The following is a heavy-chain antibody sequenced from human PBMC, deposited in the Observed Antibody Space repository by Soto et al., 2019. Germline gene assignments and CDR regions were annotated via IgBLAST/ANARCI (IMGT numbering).Heavy chain of an antibody. D-gene: IGHD5-12*01. CDR1: GFGFSSYW. CDR3: AREMATISLGAFDI. Sequence: PGGSLRLSCAASGFGFSSYWMHWVRQAPGKGLVWVSRTNNDGSATTYADSVRGRFTSFRDNAKNTLFLQMTSLGVEDTAVYYCAREMATISLGAFDICGEGPMVTVSS. V-gene: IGHV3-74*01. CDR2: TNNDGSAT. J-gene: IGHJ3*02.